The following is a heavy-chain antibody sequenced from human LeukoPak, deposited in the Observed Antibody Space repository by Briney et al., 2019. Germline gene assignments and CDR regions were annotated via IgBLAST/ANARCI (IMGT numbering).Heavy chain of an antibody. CDR2: ISFDESNK. CDR1: GFTFSNYA. CDR3: ARALIAAAGPDY. D-gene: IGHD6-13*01. Sequence: PGGSLRLSCAASGFTFSNYAMHWVRQAPGKGLEWVAVISFDESNKYYADSVKGRFTISRVNSKNTLYLQMNSLRAEDSAVYYCARALIAAAGPDYWGQGTLVTVSS. J-gene: IGHJ4*02. V-gene: IGHV3-30*04.